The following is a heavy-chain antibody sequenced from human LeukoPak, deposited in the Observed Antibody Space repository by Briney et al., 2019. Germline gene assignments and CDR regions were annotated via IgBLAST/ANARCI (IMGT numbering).Heavy chain of an antibody. V-gene: IGHV3-48*01. CDR1: GFTFSSYS. CDR3: ARAAVAVAGTIDY. Sequence: GGSLRLSCAASGFTFSSYSMNWVRQAPGKGLEWVSYISSSSSTIYYADSVKGRFTISRDNAKNSLYLQMNSLRAEDTAVYYCARAAVAVAGTIDYWGQGTLVTVSS. J-gene: IGHJ4*02. D-gene: IGHD6-19*01. CDR2: ISSSSSTI.